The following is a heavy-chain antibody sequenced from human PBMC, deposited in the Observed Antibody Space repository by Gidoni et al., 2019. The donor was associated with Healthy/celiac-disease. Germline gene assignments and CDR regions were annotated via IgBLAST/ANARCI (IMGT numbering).Heavy chain of an antibody. CDR2: IYYRGST. V-gene: IGHV4-59*08. CDR3: ARHGDSSSWYYYGMDV. CDR1: GGSISSYY. Sequence: QVQLQESGPGLVKPSETLSLTCTVSGGSISSYYWSWIRQPPGKGLEWIGYIYYRGSTNYNPSLKSRVTISVDTSKNQFSLKLSSVTAADTAVYYCARHGDSSSWYYYGMDVWGQGTTVTVSS. J-gene: IGHJ6*02. D-gene: IGHD6-13*01.